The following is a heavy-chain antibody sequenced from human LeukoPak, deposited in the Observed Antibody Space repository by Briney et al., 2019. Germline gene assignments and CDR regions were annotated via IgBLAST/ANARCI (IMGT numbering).Heavy chain of an antibody. D-gene: IGHD6-13*01. Sequence: PSETLSLTCAVYGGSFSGYYWSWIRQPPGKGLEWIGEINHSGSTNYNPSLKSRVTISVDTSKNQFSLKLSSVTAADTAVYYCARLNIIGSSPVHHYDYWGQGTLVTVSS. CDR2: INHSGST. CDR1: GGSFSGYY. V-gene: IGHV4-34*01. CDR3: ARLNIIGSSPVHHYDY. J-gene: IGHJ4*02.